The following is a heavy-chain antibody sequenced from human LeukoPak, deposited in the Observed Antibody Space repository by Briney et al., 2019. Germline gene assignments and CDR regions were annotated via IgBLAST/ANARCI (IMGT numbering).Heavy chain of an antibody. V-gene: IGHV3-21*01. J-gene: IGHJ4*02. CDR1: GFTFSSYS. D-gene: IGHD5-24*01. CDR2: ISSSSSYI. CDR3: ARVEEMATIRTDY. Sequence: GGSLRLSCAASGFTFSSYSMNWVRQAPGKGLEWVSSISSSSSYIYYADSVKGRFTISRDNAKNSLYLQMNSLRAEDTAVYYCARVEEMATIRTDYWGQGTLVTVSS.